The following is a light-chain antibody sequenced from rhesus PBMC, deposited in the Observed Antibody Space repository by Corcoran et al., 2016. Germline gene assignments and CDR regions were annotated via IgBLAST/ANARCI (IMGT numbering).Light chain of an antibody. J-gene: IGLJ1*01. V-gene: IGLV2-13*02. CDR3: SSYASSSAYI. CDR1: SSDIGGSNR. Sequence: QAALTQSPSVSGSPGQSVTISCTGTSSDIGGSNRVSWYQQHPGKAPKLMIYDVSKRPSGVSDRFSGSKSGNTASLTISGLQAEDEADYYCSSYASSSAYIFDGGTRLTVL. CDR2: DVS.